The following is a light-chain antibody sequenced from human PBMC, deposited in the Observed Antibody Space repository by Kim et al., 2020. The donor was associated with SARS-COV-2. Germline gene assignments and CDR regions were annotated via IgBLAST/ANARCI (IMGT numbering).Light chain of an antibody. J-gene: IGLJ3*02. Sequence: SVLTQPPSVSGAPGQRVTISCTGTNSNIGAGYDVHWYQQVPGIAPKLLIYGNTNRPSGVPDRLSGSKSGTSASLAITGLQAEDEADYYCQSYDSSLRGSVFGGGTQLTVL. CDR3: QSYDSSLRGSV. V-gene: IGLV1-40*01. CDR2: GNT. CDR1: NSNIGAGYD.